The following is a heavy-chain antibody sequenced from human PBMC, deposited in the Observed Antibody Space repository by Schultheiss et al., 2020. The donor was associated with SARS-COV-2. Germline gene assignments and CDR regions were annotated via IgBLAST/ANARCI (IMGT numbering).Heavy chain of an antibody. Sequence: GGSLRLSCAASGFTFSSYAMHWVRQAPGKVLEWVSAISGSGGSTYYADSVKGRFTISRDNAKNSLYLQMNSLRAEDTAVYYCARDGFQDWTQTGYYYMDVWGKGTTVTVSS. V-gene: IGHV3-21*01. J-gene: IGHJ6*03. CDR1: GFTFSSYA. CDR3: ARDGFQDWTQTGYYYMDV. D-gene: IGHD3/OR15-3a*01. CDR2: ISGSGGST.